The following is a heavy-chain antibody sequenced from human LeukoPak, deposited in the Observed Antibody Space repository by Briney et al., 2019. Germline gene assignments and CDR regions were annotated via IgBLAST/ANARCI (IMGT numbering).Heavy chain of an antibody. CDR3: ASRHSKQQPYYYYMDI. V-gene: IGHV4-61*02. J-gene: IGHJ6*03. Sequence: SQTLSLTCAVSGDSISSGSYYWSWIRQPAGKGLEWIGRIYSNGDTKFNPSLKSRVTISLDTSKNQFSLKLSSATAADTAVYYCASRHSKQQPYYYYMDIWGKGTTVTVSS. CDR1: GDSISSGSYY. D-gene: IGHD6-13*01. CDR2: IYSNGDT.